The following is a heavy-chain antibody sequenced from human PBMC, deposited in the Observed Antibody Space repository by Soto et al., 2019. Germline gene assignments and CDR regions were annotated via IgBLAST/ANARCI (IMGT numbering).Heavy chain of an antibody. CDR1: GFTFISYA. J-gene: IGHJ4*01. CDR2: ISGSGGST. D-gene: IGHD3-10*01. V-gene: IGHV3-23*01. CDR3: AKFPFEYYYCSGSYYRVFDY. Sequence: GGSLRLSCAASGFTFISYAMSWVLQAPWKGPEWVSAISGSGGSTYYADSVKGRFTISRDNSKNTLYLQMNSLRAEDSAVYYCAKFPFEYYYCSGSYYRVFDYWGQGTLVTVSS.